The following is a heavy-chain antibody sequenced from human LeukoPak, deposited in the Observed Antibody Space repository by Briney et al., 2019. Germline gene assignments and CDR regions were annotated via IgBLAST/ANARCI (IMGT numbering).Heavy chain of an antibody. J-gene: IGHJ4*02. V-gene: IGHV3-7*01. CDR1: GFTLSSYW. D-gene: IGHD6-13*01. CDR3: ARDIAPAGLFFDY. CDR2: IKYDGSEK. Sequence: GGSLRLSCAASGFTLSSYWMSWVRQAPGKGLEWVANIKYDGSEKDYVDSVKGRFTISRDNAKNSLYLQMDSLRAEDTAVYYCARDIAPAGLFFDYWGQGTLVTVSS.